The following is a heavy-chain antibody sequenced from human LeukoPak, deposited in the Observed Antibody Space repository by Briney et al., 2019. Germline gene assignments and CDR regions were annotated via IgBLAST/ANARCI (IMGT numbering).Heavy chain of an antibody. D-gene: IGHD3-10*01. Sequence: ASVKVSCKAYGYTFTGYYMHWVRQAPGQGLEWMGWINPNSGGTNYAQKFQGRVTMTRDTSISTAYMELSSLRSEDTAVYYCARDANVLLWFGESGYFDYWGQGTLVTVSS. J-gene: IGHJ4*02. CDR3: ARDANVLLWFGESGYFDY. CDR1: GYTFTGYY. CDR2: INPNSGGT. V-gene: IGHV1-2*02.